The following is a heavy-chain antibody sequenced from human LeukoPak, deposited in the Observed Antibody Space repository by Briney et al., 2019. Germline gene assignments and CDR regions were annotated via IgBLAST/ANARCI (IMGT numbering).Heavy chain of an antibody. D-gene: IGHD3-22*01. CDR2: FDWDDDK. Sequence: SGPTLVNPTQTLTLTCTFSGFSLTTTGMCVSWIRQPPGKALEWPARFDWDDDKHYSTSVKTRLTISKDTSKNQVVLTMTNMDPAETATYYCARTRGQYYYDNSGYPFDYWGQGALVTVSS. CDR3: ARTRGQYYYDNSGYPFDY. V-gene: IGHV2-70*11. J-gene: IGHJ4*02. CDR1: GFSLTTTGMC.